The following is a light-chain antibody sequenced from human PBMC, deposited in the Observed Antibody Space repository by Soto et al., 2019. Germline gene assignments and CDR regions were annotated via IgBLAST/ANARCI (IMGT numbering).Light chain of an antibody. J-gene: IGLJ1*01. CDR3: NSYTGTSSRFV. V-gene: IGLV2-14*03. CDR2: DVS. CDR1: SSDIGTYNY. Sequence: QSALTQPASVSGSPGQSITISCTGTSSDIGTYNYVSWYQQHTGKAPKLMIFDVSYRPSGVSNRFSGSKSDNTASLTISGFQVEEGADFYCNSYTGTSSRFVFGTGTRFPVL.